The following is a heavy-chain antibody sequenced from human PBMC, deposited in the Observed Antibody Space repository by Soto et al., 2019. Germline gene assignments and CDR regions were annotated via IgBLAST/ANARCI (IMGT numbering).Heavy chain of an antibody. Sequence: GWYLRLSCAASGFLFSSNWMHWVRQAPGKGLVWVSRISGDLSSTDYADSVKGRFTISRDNAKNTLYLQMDSLRADDTAVYFCARGIRFSVQAYCGQGTLVTVSS. D-gene: IGHD6-13*01. CDR3: ARGIRFSVQAY. V-gene: IGHV3-74*01. J-gene: IGHJ1*01. CDR2: ISGDLSST. CDR1: GFLFSSNW.